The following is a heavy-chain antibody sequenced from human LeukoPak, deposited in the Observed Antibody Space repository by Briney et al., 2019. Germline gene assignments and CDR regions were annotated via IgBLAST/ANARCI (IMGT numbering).Heavy chain of an antibody. J-gene: IGHJ4*02. CDR3: AKDRARYCSSTSCPLDY. CDR2: IRYDGSNK. CDR1: GFTFSSYG. Sequence: GGSLRLSCAASGFTFSSYGMHWVRQAPGKGLEWVAFIRYDGSNKYYADSVKGRFTISRDNSKNTLYLQMNSLRAEDTAVYYCAKDRARYCSSTSCPLDYWGQGTLVTVSS. V-gene: IGHV3-30*02. D-gene: IGHD2-2*01.